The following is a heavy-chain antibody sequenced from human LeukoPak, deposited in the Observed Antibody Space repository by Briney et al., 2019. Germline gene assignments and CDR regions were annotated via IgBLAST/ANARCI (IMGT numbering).Heavy chain of an antibody. CDR1: GGSFSGYY. J-gene: IGHJ6*03. V-gene: IGHV4-34*01. CDR2: INHSGST. CDR3: ARLTKNDSGSFRFGKKKRGYMDV. D-gene: IGHD3-10*01. Sequence: SETLSLTCAVYGGSFSGYYWSWIRQPPGKGLEWIGEINHSGSTNYNPSLKSRVTISVDTSKDQFSLKLSSVTAADTAVYYCARLTKNDSGSFRFGKKKRGYMDVWGKGTTVTISS.